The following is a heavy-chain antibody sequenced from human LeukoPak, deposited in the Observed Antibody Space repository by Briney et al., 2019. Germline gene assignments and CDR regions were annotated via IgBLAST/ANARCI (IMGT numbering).Heavy chain of an antibody. V-gene: IGHV4-34*01. CDR1: GGSFSGYY. D-gene: IGHD2-8*01. Sequence: KPSETLSLTCAVYGGSFSGYYWSWIRQPPGKGLVWIGEINHSGSTNYNPSLKSRVTISVDTSKNQFSLKLSSVTAADTAVYYCARSGIEDIVLMVYAHFGYWGQGTLVTVSS. CDR2: INHSGST. J-gene: IGHJ4*02. CDR3: ARSGIEDIVLMVYAHFGY.